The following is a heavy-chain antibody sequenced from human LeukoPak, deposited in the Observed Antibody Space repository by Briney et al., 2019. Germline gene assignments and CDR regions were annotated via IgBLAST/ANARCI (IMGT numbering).Heavy chain of an antibody. Sequence: GGSLRLSCAASGFTFSSYAVSWVRQAPGKGLEWVSIISGSGGSTYCADSVKGRFTISRDNSKNTLYLQMNSLRAEDTAVYYCAKRGGYCTGGSCYSYYFDYWGQGTLVTVSS. D-gene: IGHD2-15*01. V-gene: IGHV3-23*01. J-gene: IGHJ4*02. CDR2: ISGSGGST. CDR3: AKRGGYCTGGSCYSYYFDY. CDR1: GFTFSSYA.